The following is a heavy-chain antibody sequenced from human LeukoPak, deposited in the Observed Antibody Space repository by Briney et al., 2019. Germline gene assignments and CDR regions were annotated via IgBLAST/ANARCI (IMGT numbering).Heavy chain of an antibody. CDR3: TTWVRGSFDH. Sequence: GGSLRLSCAASGFSFNNARMLCVREAPGKGLEWVGRIKTKTDGGTTDYAAPVKGRFTISRDDSKNTLYLQMNSLKTEDTAVYYCTTWVRGSFDHWSQGTLVTVSS. D-gene: IGHD3-16*01. V-gene: IGHV3-15*01. CDR1: GFSFNNAR. CDR2: IKTKTDGGTT. J-gene: IGHJ4*02.